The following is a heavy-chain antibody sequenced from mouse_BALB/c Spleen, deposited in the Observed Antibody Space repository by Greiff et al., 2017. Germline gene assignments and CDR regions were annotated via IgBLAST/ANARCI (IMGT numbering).Heavy chain of an antibody. Sequence: EVKLMESGGGLVQPGGSRKLSCAASGFTFSSFGMHWVRQAPEKGLEWVAYISSGSSTIYYADTVKGRFTISRDNPKNTLFLQMTSLRSEDTAMYYCARGPSTVYYDYPHYAMDYWGQGTSVTVSS. CDR2: ISSGSSTI. J-gene: IGHJ4*01. D-gene: IGHD2-4*01. CDR1: GFTFSSFG. CDR3: ARGPSTVYYDYPHYAMDY. V-gene: IGHV5-17*02.